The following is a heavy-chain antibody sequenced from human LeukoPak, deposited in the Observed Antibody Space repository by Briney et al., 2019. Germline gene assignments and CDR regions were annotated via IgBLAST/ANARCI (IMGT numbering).Heavy chain of an antibody. Sequence: GGSPRLSCAASGFTFSSYWMHWVRQAPGKGLVWVSRINSDGSSTSYADSVKGRFTISRDNAKNTLYLQMNSLRAEETAVYYCARGHYYDFWSGYYSYDYYYYMDVWGKGTTVTVSS. CDR3: ARGHYYDFWSGYYSYDYYYYMDV. CDR1: GFTFSSYW. D-gene: IGHD3-3*01. J-gene: IGHJ6*03. CDR2: INSDGSST. V-gene: IGHV3-74*01.